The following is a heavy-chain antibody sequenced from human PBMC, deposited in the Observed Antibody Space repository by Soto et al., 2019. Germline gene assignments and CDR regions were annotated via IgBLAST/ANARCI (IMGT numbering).Heavy chain of an antibody. Sequence: PGESLKISCKGSGYSFTSYWIGWVRQMPGKGLEWMGIIYPGDSDTRYSPSCKGQVTISADKSISTAYLQWSSLKASDTAMYYCARRYCSSTSCRILYYYSYGMDVWGQGTTVPVSS. CDR1: GYSFTSYW. CDR3: ARRYCSSTSCRILYYYSYGMDV. D-gene: IGHD2-2*01. CDR2: IYPGDSDT. V-gene: IGHV5-51*01. J-gene: IGHJ6*02.